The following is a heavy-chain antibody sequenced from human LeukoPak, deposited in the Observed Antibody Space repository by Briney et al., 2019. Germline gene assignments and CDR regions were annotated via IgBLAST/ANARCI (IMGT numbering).Heavy chain of an antibody. CDR2: IYSGGST. D-gene: IGHD1-26*01. Sequence: GGSLRLSCAASGLTVSSNYMSWVRQAPGKGLEWVSVIYSGGSTYYADSVKGRFTISRDNSKNTLYLQMNSLRAEDTAVYYCARYSGSYYYFDYWDQGTLVTVSS. J-gene: IGHJ4*02. CDR3: ARYSGSYYYFDY. CDR1: GLTVSSNY. V-gene: IGHV3-53*01.